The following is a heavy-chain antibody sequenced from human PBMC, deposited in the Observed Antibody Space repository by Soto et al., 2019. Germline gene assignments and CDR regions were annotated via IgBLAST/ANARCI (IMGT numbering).Heavy chain of an antibody. J-gene: IGHJ3*02. V-gene: IGHV3-49*03. CDR1: GFTFGDYA. D-gene: IGHD3-3*01. CDR3: TTPIRFLEWFPMVRRAFDI. Sequence: EVQLVESGGGLVQPGRSLRLSCTASGFTFGDYAMSWFRQAPGKGLEWVGFIRSKAYGGTTEYAASVKGRFTISRDDSKSIAYLQMNSLKTEDTAVYYCTTPIRFLEWFPMVRRAFDIWGQGTMVTVSS. CDR2: IRSKAYGGTT.